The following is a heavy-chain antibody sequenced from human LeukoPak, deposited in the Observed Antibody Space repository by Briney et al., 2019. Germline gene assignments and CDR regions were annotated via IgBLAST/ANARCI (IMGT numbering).Heavy chain of an antibody. Sequence: SETLSLTCSVSGNSISSGYYWGWVPQSPREGLEWIGSIYHGGTTHYNPSLKSRVTISVDTSKNRFSLKLTSVTAADTAVYYCARSSGNYEFWSGYSFWGQGTLVTVSS. CDR1: GNSISSGYY. CDR2: IYHGGTT. J-gene: IGHJ4*02. CDR3: ARSSGNYEFWSGYSF. V-gene: IGHV4-38-2*02. D-gene: IGHD3-3*01.